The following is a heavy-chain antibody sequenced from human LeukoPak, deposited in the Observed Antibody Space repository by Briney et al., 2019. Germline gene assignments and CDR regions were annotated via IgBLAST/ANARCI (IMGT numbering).Heavy chain of an antibody. CDR2: INPGSGDT. CDR1: GYTFTNYY. V-gene: IGHV1-3*01. J-gene: IGHJ4*02. Sequence: ASVKVSCKASGYTFTNYYMHWVRQAPGQSLEWMGWINPGSGDTKSSQKFRDRVTITRDTSANTAYMQLTRLKSEDTAVYYCVRDYPYGSGIVRVDSWGQGTLVTVSS. D-gene: IGHD3-10*01. CDR3: VRDYPYGSGIVRVDS.